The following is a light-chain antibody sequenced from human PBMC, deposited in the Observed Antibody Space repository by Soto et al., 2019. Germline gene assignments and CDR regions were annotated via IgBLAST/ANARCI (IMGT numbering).Light chain of an antibody. V-gene: IGKV3-20*01. CDR1: QSVSSSY. CDR3: QQYGSSPLT. J-gene: IGKJ4*01. Sequence: EILVTQSPCTLSLSPGERATRSCRSSQSVSSSYLAWYQQKPGQAPRLLIYGASSRATGIPDRFSGSGSGTDFTLTISRLEPEDFAVYYCQQYGSSPLTFGGGTKVDIK. CDR2: GAS.